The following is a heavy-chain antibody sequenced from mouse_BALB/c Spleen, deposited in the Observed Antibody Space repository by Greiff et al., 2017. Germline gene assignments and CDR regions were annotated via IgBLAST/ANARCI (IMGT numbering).Heavy chain of an antibody. V-gene: IGHV5-6-5*01. CDR1: GFTFSSYA. D-gene: IGHD2-14*01. Sequence: EVHLVESGGGLVKPGGSLKLSCAASGFTFSSYAMSWVRQTPEKRLEWVASISSGGSTYYPDSVKGRFTISRDNARNILYLQMSSLRSEDTAMYYCARGRGYDGYWYFDVWGAGTTVTVSS. J-gene: IGHJ1*01. CDR3: ARGRGYDGYWYFDV. CDR2: ISSGGST.